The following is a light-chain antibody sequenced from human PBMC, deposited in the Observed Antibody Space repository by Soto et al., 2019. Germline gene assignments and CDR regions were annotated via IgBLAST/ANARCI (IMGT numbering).Light chain of an antibody. CDR2: GVS. V-gene: IGKV1-39*01. J-gene: IGKJ5*01. CDR1: QSISSS. Sequence: DIQMTQSPSSLSASVGDKVTITCRASQSISSSLKWYQQKSGKAPNLLIYGVSRLQGGVPSRFSGSGSGTDFTLSISSLQPEDFATYYCQQSYTAPSITFGQGTRLEIK. CDR3: QQSYTAPSIT.